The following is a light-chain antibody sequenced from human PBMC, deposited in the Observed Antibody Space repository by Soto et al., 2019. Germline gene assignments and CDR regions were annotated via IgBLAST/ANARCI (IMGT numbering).Light chain of an antibody. J-gene: IGLJ1*01. Sequence: QLVLTQPPSVSEAPGQRVTISCTGSSSNIGAAYEAHWYQQVPGTAPKLLIYENNNRPSGVPDRFSGSKSGTSASLAITGLQAEDEAEYYCQSYDSSLSGYVFGTGTKVTVL. CDR2: ENN. CDR3: QSYDSSLSGYV. CDR1: SSNIGAAYE. V-gene: IGLV1-40*01.